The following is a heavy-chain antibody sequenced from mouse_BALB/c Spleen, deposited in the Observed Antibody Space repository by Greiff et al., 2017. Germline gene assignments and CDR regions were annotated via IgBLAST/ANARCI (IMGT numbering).Heavy chain of an antibody. J-gene: IGHJ4*01. CDR2: ISSGGSYT. CDR1: GFTFSSYA. Sequence: EVKVVESGGGLVKPGGSLKLSCAASGFTFSSYAMSWVRQSPEKRLEWVAEISSGGSYTYYPDTVTGRFTISRDNAKNTLYLEMSSLRSEDTAMYYCASGEATLWGQGTSVTVSS. V-gene: IGHV5-9-4*01. CDR3: ASGEATL. D-gene: IGHD3-2*02.